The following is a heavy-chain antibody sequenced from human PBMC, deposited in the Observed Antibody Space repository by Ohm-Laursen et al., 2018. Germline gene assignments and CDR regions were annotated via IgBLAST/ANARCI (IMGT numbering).Heavy chain of an antibody. CDR1: GFTFSNYE. CDR3: AKVSNCPRKDFQH. D-gene: IGHD7-27*01. Sequence: SLRLSCAASGFTFSNYEMNWVRQAPGKGLEWVSYISSGGSTIYYADSVKGRFTISKDNARNSLYLQMNSLRADDTAVYYCAKVSNCPRKDFQHGGQGTLVTVSS. J-gene: IGHJ1*01. CDR2: ISSGGSTI. V-gene: IGHV3-48*03.